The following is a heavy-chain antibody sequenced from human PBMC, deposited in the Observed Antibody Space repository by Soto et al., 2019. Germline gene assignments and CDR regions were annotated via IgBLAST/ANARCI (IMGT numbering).Heavy chain of an antibody. CDR2: ISAHTGSS. D-gene: IGHD3-22*01. V-gene: IGHV1-18*01. J-gene: IGHJ3*01. Sequence: QVQLVQSGAEVKKPGASVKVSCKASGYTFTSSGMSWVRQAPGQGLEWMGWISAHTGSSEYAQRFQGRGNMTTDRSTSTAYMELRSLRSDDTAVYYCARAFFYQGSDSRGYSFDAFDFWGPGTLVTVSS. CDR3: ARAFFYQGSDSRGYSFDAFDF. CDR1: GYTFTSSG.